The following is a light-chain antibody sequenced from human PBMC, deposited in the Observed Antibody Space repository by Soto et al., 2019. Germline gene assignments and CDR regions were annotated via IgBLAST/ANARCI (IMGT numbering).Light chain of an antibody. J-gene: IGLJ1*01. V-gene: IGLV2-8*01. CDR3: SSYAGANRV. CDR2: EVT. CDR1: SSDVGANNY. Sequence: QPVLTQPPSASGSPGQSVTISCTGTSSDVGANNYVSWYQQHPGKAPKLMIYEVTKRPSGVPDRFSGSKSGNTASLTVSGLQGEDEADYYCSSYAGANRVFGTGTKVTVL.